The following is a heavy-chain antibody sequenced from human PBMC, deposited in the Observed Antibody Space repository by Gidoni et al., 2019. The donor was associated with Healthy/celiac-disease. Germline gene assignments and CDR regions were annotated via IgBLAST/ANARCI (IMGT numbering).Heavy chain of an antibody. CDR2: IIPIFGTA. Sequence: QVQLVQSGAEVKKHGSSVKVSCKASGGTFSSYAISWGRQAPGQGLEWRGGIIPIFGTANYAQKFQGRVTITADKSTSTAYMELSSLRSEDTAVYYCARRRDGYNEYYFDYWGQGTLVTVSS. D-gene: IGHD5-12*01. V-gene: IGHV1-69*06. J-gene: IGHJ4*02. CDR1: GGTFSSYA. CDR3: ARRRDGYNEYYFDY.